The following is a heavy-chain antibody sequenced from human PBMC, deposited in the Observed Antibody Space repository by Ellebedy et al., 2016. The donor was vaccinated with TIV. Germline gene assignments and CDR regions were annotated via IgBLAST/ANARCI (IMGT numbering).Heavy chain of an antibody. CDR1: GFTFSTYW. D-gene: IGHD2-2*01. V-gene: IGHV3-7*03. Sequence: GESLKISXDASGFTFSTYWMSWVRQAPGKGLEWVANIKADGSVKNYVASVEGRFTISRDNTKNSLFLQMNNLRVEDTAVYYCATCDLAVPGDHYWGQGTLVSVSS. J-gene: IGHJ4*02. CDR3: ATCDLAVPGDHY. CDR2: IKADGSVK.